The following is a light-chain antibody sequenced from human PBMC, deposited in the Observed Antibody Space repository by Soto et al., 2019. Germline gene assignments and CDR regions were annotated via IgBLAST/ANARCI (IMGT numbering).Light chain of an antibody. Sequence: TQARGTLSLSPGERATLSCRASQSVSSSYLAWYQQKPGQAPRLLIYGASTRATGIPARFSGSGSGTEFTLTISCLQCEGFAVYSCQQYNNLPPAFAQGTKVDIK. CDR1: QSVSSSY. J-gene: IGKJ1*01. CDR2: GAS. V-gene: IGKV3-15*01. CDR3: QQYNNLPPA.